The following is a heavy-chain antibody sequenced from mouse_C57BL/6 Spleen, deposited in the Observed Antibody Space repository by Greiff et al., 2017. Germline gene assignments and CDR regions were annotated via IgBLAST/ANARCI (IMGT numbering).Heavy chain of an antibody. CDR3: ARGDGYYEAWFAY. Sequence: VQLQESGPGLVKPSQSLSLTCSVTGYSITSGYYWNWIRQFPGNKLEWMGYISYDGSNNYNPSLKNRISITRDTSKNQFFLKLNSVTTEDTATYYCARGDGYYEAWFAYWGQGTLVTVSA. CDR1: GYSITSGYY. CDR2: ISYDGSN. V-gene: IGHV3-6*01. D-gene: IGHD2-3*01. J-gene: IGHJ3*01.